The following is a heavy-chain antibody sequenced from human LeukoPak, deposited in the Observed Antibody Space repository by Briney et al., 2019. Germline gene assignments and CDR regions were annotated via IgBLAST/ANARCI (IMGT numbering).Heavy chain of an antibody. D-gene: IGHD2-2*01. CDR1: GGSMNSYY. CDR2: IFYSGST. Sequence: SETLSLTCTVSGGSMNSYYWSWIRQTPGKGLEWIGQIFYSGSTDYNPSLKSRVTMSVDTSIKQFSLKLSSVTAADTAVYYCAREGSSTSLNWFDPWGQGTLVTVSS. J-gene: IGHJ5*02. CDR3: AREGSSTSLNWFDP. V-gene: IGHV4-59*12.